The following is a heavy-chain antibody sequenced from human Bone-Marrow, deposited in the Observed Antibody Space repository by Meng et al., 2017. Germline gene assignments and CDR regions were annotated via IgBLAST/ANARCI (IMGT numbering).Heavy chain of an antibody. J-gene: IGHJ6*02. D-gene: IGHD6-19*01. CDR3: AQQWLVQRGHYYYYGMDV. CDR2: FDPEDGET. Sequence: ASVKVSCKVSGYTLTELSMHWVRQAPGKGLEWMGGFDPEDGETIYAQKFQGRVTMTEDTSTDTAYMELSSLRSEDTAVYYCAQQWLVQRGHYYYYGMDVWGQGTTVTVSS. V-gene: IGHV1-24*01. CDR1: GYTLTELS.